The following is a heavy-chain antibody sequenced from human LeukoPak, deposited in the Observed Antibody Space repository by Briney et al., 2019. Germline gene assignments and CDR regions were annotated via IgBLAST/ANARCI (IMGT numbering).Heavy chain of an antibody. D-gene: IGHD3-10*01. CDR1: GGSISRYY. Sequence: PSENLSLTCTVSGGSISRYYWRWIRRPPGKGLEGIGYIDDSGNTNYNPSLKSQVTISVDKSKNQLSLKLSFVTAADTAMYYCARCDYHNAGSHTVFDAFDIWGQGTRVTVSS. CDR3: ARCDYHNAGSHTVFDAFDI. CDR2: IDDSGNT. V-gene: IGHV4-59*12. J-gene: IGHJ3*02.